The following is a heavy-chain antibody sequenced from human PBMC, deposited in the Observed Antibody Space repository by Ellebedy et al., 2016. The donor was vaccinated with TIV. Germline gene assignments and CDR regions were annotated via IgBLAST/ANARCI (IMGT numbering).Heavy chain of an antibody. D-gene: IGHD1-1*01. CDR3: ARDGAYNYDTYWYFDL. J-gene: IGHJ2*01. Sequence: GESLKISCEASGFTFSNSNLNWVRQAPGKGLEWVSYISTGSRNIYYADSVKGRITISRDNAKNSLYLHMNSLRDEDTAVYYCARDGAYNYDTYWYFDLWGRGTLVTVSS. V-gene: IGHV3-48*02. CDR1: GFTFSNSN. CDR2: ISTGSRNI.